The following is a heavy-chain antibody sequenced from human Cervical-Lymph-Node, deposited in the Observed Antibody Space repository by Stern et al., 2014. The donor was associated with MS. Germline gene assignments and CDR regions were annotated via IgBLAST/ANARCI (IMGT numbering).Heavy chain of an antibody. CDR1: GGSISSGGYY. J-gene: IGHJ4*02. V-gene: IGHV4-31*03. D-gene: IGHD3-3*01. CDR2: IFIGSA. CDR3: ARLSYDFWSGYYVFDY. Sequence: QVQLKESGPGLVKPSQTLSLTCTVSGGSISSGGYYWSWIRQHPGQGLEWIGYIFIGSAYYNPSIKGRVTIPVNTSKTHSSLKLISVTAADTAVYYCARLSYDFWSGYYVFDYWGQGTLVTVSS.